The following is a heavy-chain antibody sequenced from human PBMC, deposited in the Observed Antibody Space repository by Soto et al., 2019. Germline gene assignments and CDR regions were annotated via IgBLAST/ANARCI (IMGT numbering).Heavy chain of an antibody. CDR3: ERGRSNHFDSSPPPKFYP. J-gene: IGHJ5*02. V-gene: IGHV3-13*01. CDR2: LGTLFDT. Sequence: EVQLLESGGGLVPPWGSLRLSCAASGFPFSTYDMHWVRQGTGKGLEWVSALGTLFDTYYAGSVMGRFTISIENAKNSFYRQMNNLRVDDTAVYYCERGRSNHFDSSPPPKFYPWGQGTLVTVSS. CDR1: GFPFSTYD. D-gene: IGHD2-21*01.